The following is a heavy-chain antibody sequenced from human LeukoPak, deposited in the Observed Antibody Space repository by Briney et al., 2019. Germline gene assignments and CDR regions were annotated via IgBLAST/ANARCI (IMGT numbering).Heavy chain of an antibody. CDR1: GGTFSSYA. CDR3: ASLAVADGFDY. J-gene: IGHJ4*02. V-gene: IGHV1-69*05. CDR2: IIPIFGTA. D-gene: IGHD6-19*01. Sequence: GASVKVSCKASGGTFSSYAISLVRQAPGQGLEWMGGIIPIFGTANYAQKFQGRVTITTDESTSTAYMELSSLRSEDTAVYYCASLAVADGFDYWGQGTLVTVSS.